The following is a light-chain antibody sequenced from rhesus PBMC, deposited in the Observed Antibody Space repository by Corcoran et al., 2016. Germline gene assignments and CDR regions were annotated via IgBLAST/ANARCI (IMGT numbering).Light chain of an antibody. V-gene: IGKV1-22*01. CDR3: LQYSSSPYS. CDR1: QGISIW. Sequence: DIHMTQSPSFLSASVGDKVTFTFRSSQGISIWLAWYQLKPGKAPKLLTHKAFSLQSGVPSRFSGSGSGTNFTLTISSLQPEDFATYYCLQYSSSPYSFGQGTKVEIK. CDR2: KAF. J-gene: IGKJ2*01.